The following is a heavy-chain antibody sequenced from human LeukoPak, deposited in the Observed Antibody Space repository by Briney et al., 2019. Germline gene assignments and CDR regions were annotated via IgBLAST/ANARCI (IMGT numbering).Heavy chain of an antibody. CDR3: ANQGY. CDR1: GLTFSSNA. V-gene: IGHV3-23*01. CDR2: ISGSDSST. J-gene: IGHJ4*02. Sequence: GGSLRLSGAASGLTFSSNAMRWVRQAPGKGLEWVSAISGSDSSTYYADSVKGRFTISRDNFKNTVYLQMNSLRAEDTAVYYCANQGYWGQGTLVTVSS.